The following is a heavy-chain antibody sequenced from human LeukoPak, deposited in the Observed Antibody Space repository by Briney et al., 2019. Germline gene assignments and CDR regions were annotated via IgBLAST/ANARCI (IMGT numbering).Heavy chain of an antibody. Sequence: GGSLRLSCAASGFTFSSYSMNWVRQAPGKGLEWVSSISSSSSYIYYADSVKGRFTISRDNAKNSLYLQMNSLRAEDTAVYYCARDGSWLIPFHYWGQGTLVTVSS. CDR1: GFTFSSYS. V-gene: IGHV3-21*01. CDR3: ARDGSWLIPFHY. CDR2: ISSSSSYI. J-gene: IGHJ4*02. D-gene: IGHD6-19*01.